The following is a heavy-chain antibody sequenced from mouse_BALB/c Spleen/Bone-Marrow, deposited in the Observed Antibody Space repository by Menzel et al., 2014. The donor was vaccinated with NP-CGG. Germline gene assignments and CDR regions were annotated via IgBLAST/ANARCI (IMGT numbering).Heavy chain of an antibody. Sequence: VQLQQSGAELVKPGASVKLSCTASGFNIKDTYMHWVKQRPEQGLEWIGRIDPANGNTKYDPKFQGKATITADTSSNPAYLQLNSLTSEDTAVYYWARIRLLRNRGLDYWGQGTTLTVSS. CDR2: IDPANGNT. D-gene: IGHD1-1*01. V-gene: IGHV14-3*02. CDR1: GFNIKDTY. J-gene: IGHJ2*01. CDR3: ARIRLLRNRGLDY.